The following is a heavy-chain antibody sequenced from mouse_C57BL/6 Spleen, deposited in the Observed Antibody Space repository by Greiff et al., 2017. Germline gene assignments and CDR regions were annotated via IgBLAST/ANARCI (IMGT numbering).Heavy chain of an antibody. CDR2: INPNNGGT. CDR1: GYTFTDYY. J-gene: IGHJ2*01. D-gene: IGHD4-1*01. V-gene: IGHV1-26*01. CDR3: AREEGLGPYFDY. Sequence: VQLQQSGPELVKPGASVKISCKASGYTFTDYYMNWVKQSHGKSLEWIGDINPNNGGTSYNQKFKGKATLTVDKSSSTAYMELRSLTSEDSAVYYCAREEGLGPYFDYWGQGTTLTVSS.